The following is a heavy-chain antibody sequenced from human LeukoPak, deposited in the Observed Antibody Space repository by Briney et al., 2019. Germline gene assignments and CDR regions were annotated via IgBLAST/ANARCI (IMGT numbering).Heavy chain of an antibody. D-gene: IGHD3-22*01. CDR2: IYSGGST. J-gene: IGHJ4*02. V-gene: IGHV3-53*01. CDR1: GFTVSSNY. Sequence: PGGSLRLSCAASGFTVSSNYMSWVRQAPGKGLEWVSVIYSGGSTYYADSVKGRFTISRDNSKNTLYLQMNSLRAEDTAVYYCARGGSYDSSGYMVDYWGQGTLVTVSS. CDR3: ARGGSYDSSGYMVDY.